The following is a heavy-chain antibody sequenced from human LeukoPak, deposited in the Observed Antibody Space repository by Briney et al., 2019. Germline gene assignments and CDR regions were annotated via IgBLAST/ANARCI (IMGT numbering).Heavy chain of an antibody. Sequence: ASVKVSCKASGGTFSSYTTRWVRQAPGQGLEWMGRIIPILGIANYAQKFQGRVTITADKSTSTAYMELSSLRSEDTAVYYCARGWEYYYDRSGCWFDPWGQGTLVTVSS. V-gene: IGHV1-69*02. D-gene: IGHD3-22*01. J-gene: IGHJ5*02. CDR2: IIPILGIA. CDR1: GGTFSSYT. CDR3: ARGWEYYYDRSGCWFDP.